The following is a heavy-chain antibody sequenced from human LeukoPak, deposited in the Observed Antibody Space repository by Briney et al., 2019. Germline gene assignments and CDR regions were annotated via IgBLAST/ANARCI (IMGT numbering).Heavy chain of an antibody. CDR3: AREQRGLFDY. V-gene: IGHV3-7*01. CDR2: IKQDGSEK. J-gene: IGHJ4*02. CDR1: GFTFNSYW. D-gene: IGHD6-25*01. Sequence: GGSLRLSCAASGFTFNSYWMSWVRQPPGKGLEWVANIKQDGSEKYYVDSVKGRFTISRDNAKNSLYLQMNSLRAEDTAVYYCAREQRGLFDYWGQGTLVTVSS.